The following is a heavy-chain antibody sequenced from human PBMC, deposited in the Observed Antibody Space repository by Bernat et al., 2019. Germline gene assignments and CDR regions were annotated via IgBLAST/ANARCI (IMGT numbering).Heavy chain of an antibody. CDR3: TTSSDSSGYYYYYYYGMDV. J-gene: IGHJ6*02. CDR1: GFTFSNAW. Sequence: EVQLVESGGGLVKPGGSLRLPCAASGFTFSNAWMSWVRQAPGKGLEWVGRIKSKTDGGTTDYAEPVKGRFTISRDDSKNTLYLQMNSLKTEDTAVYYCTTSSDSSGYYYYYYYGMDVWGQGTTVTVSS. CDR2: IKSKTDGGTT. D-gene: IGHD3-22*01. V-gene: IGHV3-15*01.